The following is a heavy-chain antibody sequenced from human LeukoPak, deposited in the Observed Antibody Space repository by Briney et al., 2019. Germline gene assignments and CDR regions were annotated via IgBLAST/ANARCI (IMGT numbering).Heavy chain of an antibody. CDR1: GYTFTGYY. V-gene: IGHV1-2*02. Sequence: ASVKVSCKSSGYTFTGYYMHWVRQAPGQGLEWMGWINPNSGGTNYAQKFQGRVTITADESTSTAYMELSSLRSEDTAVYYCARVYGVSPYYFDYWGQGTLVTVSS. D-gene: IGHD2-8*01. CDR2: INPNSGGT. J-gene: IGHJ4*02. CDR3: ARVYGVSPYYFDY.